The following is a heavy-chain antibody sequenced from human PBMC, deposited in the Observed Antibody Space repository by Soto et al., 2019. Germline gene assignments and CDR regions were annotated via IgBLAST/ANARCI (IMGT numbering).Heavy chain of an antibody. V-gene: IGHV3-30*18. CDR1: GFTFSSYG. J-gene: IGHJ6*02. Sequence: ESGGGVVQPGRSLRLSCAASGFTFSSYGMHWVRQAPGKGLEWVAVISYDGSNKYYADSVKGRFTISRDNSKNTLYLQMNSLRAEDTAVYYCAKDKGAAENYYYYGMDVWGQGTTVTVSS. D-gene: IGHD3-16*01. CDR2: ISYDGSNK. CDR3: AKDKGAAENYYYYGMDV.